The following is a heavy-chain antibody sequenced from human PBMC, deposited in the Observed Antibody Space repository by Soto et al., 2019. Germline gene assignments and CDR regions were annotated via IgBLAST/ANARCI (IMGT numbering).Heavy chain of an antibody. D-gene: IGHD4-17*01. CDR1: GFTFSSYA. CDR3: AKDHFTVTGDYPPVYYFDY. V-gene: IGHV3-30-3*01. J-gene: IGHJ4*02. CDR2: ISYDGSNK. Sequence: PGGSLRLPCAASGFTFSSYAMHWVRQAPGKGLKWVAVISYDGSNKYYADSVKGRFTISRDNSKNTLSLQMNSLRAEDTALYYCAKDHFTVTGDYPPVYYFDYWGQGXPVTVSS.